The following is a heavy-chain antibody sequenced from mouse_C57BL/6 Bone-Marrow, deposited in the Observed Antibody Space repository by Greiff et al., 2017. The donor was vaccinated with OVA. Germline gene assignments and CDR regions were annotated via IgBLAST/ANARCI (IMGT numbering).Heavy chain of an antibody. V-gene: IGHV1-53*01. D-gene: IGHD2-4*01. Sequence: VQLQQPGTELVKPGASVKLSCKASGYTFTSYWMHWVKQSPGQGLEWIGNINPSNGGTNYNEKFKSKATLTVDKSSSTAYMQLSSLTSEDSAVYYCARFFYDYDGDWYFEVWGTGTTGTVSS. CDR1: GYTFTSYW. CDR2: INPSNGGT. CDR3: ARFFYDYDGDWYFEV. J-gene: IGHJ1*03.